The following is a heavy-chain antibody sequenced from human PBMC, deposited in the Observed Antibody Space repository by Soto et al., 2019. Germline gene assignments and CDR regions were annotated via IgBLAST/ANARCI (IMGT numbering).Heavy chain of an antibody. V-gene: IGHV4-31*03. Sequence: QVQLQESGPGLVKPSQTLSLTCTVSGGSISSGGYYWSWIRQHPGKGLEWIGYIYYSGSTYYNPSLKDRVTISVDTSKNQFSLKLSSVTAADTAVYYWAREGGIVGATAADYWGQGTLVTVSS. J-gene: IGHJ4*02. D-gene: IGHD1-26*01. CDR3: AREGGIVGATAADY. CDR2: IYYSGST. CDR1: GGSISSGGYY.